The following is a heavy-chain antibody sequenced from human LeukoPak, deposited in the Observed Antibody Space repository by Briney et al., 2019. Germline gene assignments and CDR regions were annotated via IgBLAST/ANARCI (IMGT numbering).Heavy chain of an antibody. D-gene: IGHD3-10*01. J-gene: IGHJ6*02. CDR2: IIPIFGTA. Sequence: SVTVSCTASGGTFSSYAISWVRQAPGQGLEWMGGIIPIFGTANYAQKFQGRVTITADESTSTAYMELSSLRSEDTAVYYCGRSYGSGSFYYYYGMDVWGQGTTVTVSS. CDR1: GGTFSSYA. CDR3: GRSYGSGSFYYYYGMDV. V-gene: IGHV1-69*13.